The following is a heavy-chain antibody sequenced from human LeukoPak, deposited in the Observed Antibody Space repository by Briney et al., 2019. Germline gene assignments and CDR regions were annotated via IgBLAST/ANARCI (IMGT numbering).Heavy chain of an antibody. CDR2: IRYDGSNK. CDR1: GFTFSSYG. CDR3: AKTHNVAYYYDSSGYGILDY. V-gene: IGHV3-30*02. Sequence: PGGSLRLSCAASGFTFSSYGMHWVRQVPGKGLEWVAFIRYDGSNKYYADSVKGRFTISRDNSKNTLYLQMNSLRAEDTAVYYCAKTHNVAYYYDSSGYGILDYWGQGTLVTVSS. D-gene: IGHD3-22*01. J-gene: IGHJ4*02.